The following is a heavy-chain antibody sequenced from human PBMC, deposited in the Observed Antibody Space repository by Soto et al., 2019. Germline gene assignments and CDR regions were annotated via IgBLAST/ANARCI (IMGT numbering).Heavy chain of an antibody. D-gene: IGHD6-19*01. J-gene: IGHJ1*01. Sequence: QVQLVESGGGVVQPGRSLRLSCAASGFTFSSYGMHWVRQAPGKGLEWVALIWYDGSNEYYVDSVKGRFTISRDNSKNTRFLQMNSLRAEDTAMYYCAREEYSSGMGYLQHWGQGTLVTVSS. V-gene: IGHV3-33*01. CDR1: GFTFSSYG. CDR2: IWYDGSNE. CDR3: AREEYSSGMGYLQH.